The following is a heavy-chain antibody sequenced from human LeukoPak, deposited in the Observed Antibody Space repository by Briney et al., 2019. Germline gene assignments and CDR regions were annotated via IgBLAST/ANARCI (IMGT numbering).Heavy chain of an antibody. V-gene: IGHV5-51*01. CDR1: GYSFTDYW. D-gene: IGHD4-17*01. J-gene: IGHJ4*02. CDR3: ARAGNYGDRSFDY. CDR2: IYPGDSDT. Sequence: GESLKISCKGSGYSFTDYWIGWVRQMPGKGLEWMGIIYPGDSDTRYSPSFQGQVTVSADKSISTAYLQWSSLKASDTAMYYCARAGNYGDRSFDYWGQGTLVTVSS.